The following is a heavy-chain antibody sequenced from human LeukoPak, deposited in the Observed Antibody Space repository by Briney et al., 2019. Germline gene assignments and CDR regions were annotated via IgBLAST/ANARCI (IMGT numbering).Heavy chain of an antibody. Sequence: SETLSLTCTVSGGSISSYYWTWIRQPAGKGLEWIGRIYPSGSTNYNPSLKSRVTMSVDTSKNQFSLKLSSVTAADTAVYYCARENSGSYSLWHWFDPWGQGTLVTVSS. J-gene: IGHJ5*02. CDR1: GGSISSYY. V-gene: IGHV4-4*07. CDR3: ARENSGSYSLWHWFDP. D-gene: IGHD1-26*01. CDR2: IYPSGST.